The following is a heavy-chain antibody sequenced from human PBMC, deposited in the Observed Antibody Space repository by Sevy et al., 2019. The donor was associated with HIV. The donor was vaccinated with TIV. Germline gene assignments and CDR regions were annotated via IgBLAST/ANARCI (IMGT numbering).Heavy chain of an antibody. D-gene: IGHD4-17*01. V-gene: IGHV1-2*02. J-gene: IGHJ6*02. CDR1: GYTFTGYY. CDR2: INPNSGGT. Sequence: ASVKVSCKASGYTFTGYYMHWVRQAPGQGLEWMGWINPNSGGTNYAQKFQGRVTMTRDTSISTAYMELSRLRSDDTAVYYCASRKDVYGDSRYYYYGMDVWGQGTTVTVSS. CDR3: ASRKDVYGDSRYYYYGMDV.